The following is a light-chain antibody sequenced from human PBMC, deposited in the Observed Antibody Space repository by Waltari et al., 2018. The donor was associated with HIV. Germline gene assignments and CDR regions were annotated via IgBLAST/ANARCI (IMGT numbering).Light chain of an antibody. J-gene: IGLJ1*01. V-gene: IGLV2-11*01. Sequence: HXXAXTYVSWYQQHPGXAPKLMIXDVXKRPSGVPDRXXXSKXGXXASLTIXGLQAEDEADYYCCSYAXSXXXXFXTGTKVTVL. CDR3: CSYAXSXXXX. CDR2: DVX. CDR1: HXXAXTY.